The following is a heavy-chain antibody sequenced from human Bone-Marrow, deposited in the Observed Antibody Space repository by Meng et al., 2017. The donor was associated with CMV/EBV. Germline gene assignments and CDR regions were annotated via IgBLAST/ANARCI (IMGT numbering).Heavy chain of an antibody. V-gene: IGHV3-66*02. Sequence: LTCAASGFTVSSNYMSWVRQAPGKGLEWVSVIYSGGSTYYADSVKGRFTISRDNSKNTLYLQMNRLRAEDTAVYYSARDLGNGRITMSYWGQGTLVTVSS. CDR3: ARDLGNGRITMSY. CDR1: GFTVSSNY. J-gene: IGHJ4*02. CDR2: IYSGGST. D-gene: IGHD3-10*02.